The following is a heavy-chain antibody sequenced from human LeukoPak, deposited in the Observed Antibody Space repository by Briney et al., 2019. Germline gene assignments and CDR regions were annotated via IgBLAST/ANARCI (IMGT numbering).Heavy chain of an antibody. V-gene: IGHV3-23*01. CDR2: ISGSGGST. CDR3: AHIALWLLPHDY. Sequence: GGSLRLSCAASGFTFSSYAMSWVRQAPGKGLEWVSAISGSGGSTYYADSVKGRFTVSRDNSKNTLYLQMNSLRAEDTAVYHCAHIALWLLPHDYWGQGTLVTVSS. J-gene: IGHJ4*02. CDR1: GFTFSSYA. D-gene: IGHD6-19*01.